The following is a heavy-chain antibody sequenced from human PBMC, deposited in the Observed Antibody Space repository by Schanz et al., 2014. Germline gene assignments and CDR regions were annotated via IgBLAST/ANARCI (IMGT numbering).Heavy chain of an antibody. D-gene: IGHD1-20*01. Sequence: QLMQSGSEVRKPGASVKVSCKASGYIFGSHGMTWVRQAPGQGPELMGWINAHTGNTQYAQKFQGRVNMTRDTVTTTVYMELRRLRTDDTAIYYCARVHIAAYHYNRTGAFDIWGQGTRVTVSS. CDR2: INAHTGNT. CDR1: GYIFGSHG. CDR3: ARVHIAAYHYNRTGAFDI. V-gene: IGHV1-18*01. J-gene: IGHJ3*02.